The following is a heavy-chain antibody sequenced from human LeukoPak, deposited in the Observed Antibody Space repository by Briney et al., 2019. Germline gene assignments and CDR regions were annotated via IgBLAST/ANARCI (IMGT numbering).Heavy chain of an antibody. CDR1: DHTLNIYW. CDR2: IFLDDSQI. J-gene: IGHJ4*02. D-gene: IGHD2-21*01. V-gene: IGHV5-51*03. Sequence: GESLKISCKESDHTLNIYWIAWVRQMPGRGLEWMGIIFLDDSQIEYNPSFQGQITISADKSVKTAYLQWDSLQTSDTALYYCATSTYSVAAHIDYWGKGTPVTVST. CDR3: ATSTYSVAAHIDY.